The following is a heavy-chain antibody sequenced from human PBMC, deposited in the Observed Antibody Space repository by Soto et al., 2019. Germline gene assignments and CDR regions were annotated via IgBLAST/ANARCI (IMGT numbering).Heavy chain of an antibody. D-gene: IGHD3-9*01. J-gene: IGHJ4*02. Sequence: TGGSLRLSCAASGFTFSSYTMNWVRQAPGKGLEWVSSISSSSSYIYYADSLKGRFTISRDNAKNSLYLQMNSLRAEDTAVYYCAREPGWLLYDDYWGQGTLVTVYS. CDR3: AREPGWLLYDDY. V-gene: IGHV3-21*01. CDR1: GFTFSSYT. CDR2: ISSSSSYI.